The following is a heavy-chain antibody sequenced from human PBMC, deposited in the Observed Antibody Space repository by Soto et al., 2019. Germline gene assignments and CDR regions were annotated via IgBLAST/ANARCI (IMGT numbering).Heavy chain of an antibody. D-gene: IGHD4-17*01. Sequence: GGSLRLSCAASGFTFSSYAMRWGRQAPGKGREWFSAIIGSGGSTYYADSVKGRFTISSDNSKNTLYLQMNSLRAEDTAVYYCAKAPFPVTTTGADYWGQGTLVTVSS. J-gene: IGHJ4*02. CDR2: IIGSGGST. V-gene: IGHV3-23*01. CDR3: AKAPFPVTTTGADY. CDR1: GFTFSSYA.